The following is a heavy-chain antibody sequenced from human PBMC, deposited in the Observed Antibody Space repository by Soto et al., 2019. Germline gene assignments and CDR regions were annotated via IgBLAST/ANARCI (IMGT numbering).Heavy chain of an antibody. CDR3: ARVVDYCSSTSCCNWFDP. V-gene: IGHV1-18*01. Sequence: ASVKVSCKASGYTFTSYGISWVRQAPGQGLEWMGWISAYNGNTNYAQKLQGRVTMTTDTSTSTAYMELRSLRSDDTAVYYCARVVDYCSSTSCCNWFDPWGQGTLVTVSS. J-gene: IGHJ5*02. D-gene: IGHD2-2*01. CDR1: GYTFTSYG. CDR2: ISAYNGNT.